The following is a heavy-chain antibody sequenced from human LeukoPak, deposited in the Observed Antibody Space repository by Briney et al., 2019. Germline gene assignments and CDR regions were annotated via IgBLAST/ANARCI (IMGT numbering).Heavy chain of an antibody. D-gene: IGHD3-16*01. CDR2: VNPDGSSV. CDR3: ARGGSYGDY. Sequence: GGSLRLSCAASGVTFTRYWMHWVRQVPGKGLVWVSRVNPDGSSVTYGDSVKGRFTSSRDNAKNTLYLQMHSLRAEDMAVYYCARGGSYGDYWGQGILVTVSS. V-gene: IGHV3-74*01. J-gene: IGHJ4*02. CDR1: GVTFTRYW.